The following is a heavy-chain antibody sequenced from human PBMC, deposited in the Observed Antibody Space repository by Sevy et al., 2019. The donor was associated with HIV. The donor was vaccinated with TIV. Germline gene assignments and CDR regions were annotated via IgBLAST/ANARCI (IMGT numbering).Heavy chain of an antibody. Sequence: SETLSLTCAVYGVSFRGYYWSWIRQPPGKGLEWVGEINHSGSTNYNPSLKSRITISVDTSNKQFSLKLSSVTAADTAVYYCARHCSSSSCSHAFDIWGQGTMVTVS. D-gene: IGHD2-2*01. V-gene: IGHV4-34*01. J-gene: IGHJ3*02. CDR1: GVSFRGYY. CDR3: ARHCSSSSCSHAFDI. CDR2: INHSGST.